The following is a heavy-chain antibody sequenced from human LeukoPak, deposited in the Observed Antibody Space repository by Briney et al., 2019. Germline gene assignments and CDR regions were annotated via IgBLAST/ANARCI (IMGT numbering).Heavy chain of an antibody. Sequence: ASVKVSCKASGGTFSSYAISWARQAPGQGLEWMGGFIPIFGTAKYAQKFQGRVTITGDESTSTAYMEVISLRSEDTAVYYCARGTSGSFGIVKHWGQGTLVTVSS. J-gene: IGHJ1*01. CDR2: FIPIFGTA. V-gene: IGHV1-69*13. CDR3: ARGTSGSFGIVKH. D-gene: IGHD1-26*01. CDR1: GGTFSSYA.